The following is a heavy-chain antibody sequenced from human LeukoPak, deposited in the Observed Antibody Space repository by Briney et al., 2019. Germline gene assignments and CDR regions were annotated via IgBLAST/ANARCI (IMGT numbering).Heavy chain of an antibody. Sequence: GGSLRLSCAASGFTFSSYWMSWVRQAPGKGLEWVATIRQDGSQKYYVDSVKGRFTISRDNAKNSLYLQMNSLRAEDTALYYCAKERTVVVTATFDYWGQGTLVTVSS. CDR1: GFTFSSYW. J-gene: IGHJ4*02. CDR3: AKERTVVVTATFDY. CDR2: IRQDGSQK. D-gene: IGHD2-21*02. V-gene: IGHV3-7*03.